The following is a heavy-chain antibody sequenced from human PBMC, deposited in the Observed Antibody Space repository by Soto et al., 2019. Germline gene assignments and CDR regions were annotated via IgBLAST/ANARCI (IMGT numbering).Heavy chain of an antibody. CDR2: IYYSGST. Sequence: PSETLSLTCTVSGGSISSGGYYWSWIRQHPGKGLEWIGYIYYSGSTYYNPSLKSRVTISVDTSKNQFSLKLSSVTAADTAVYYCVSSLNWNYGFDPWGQGTLVTVSS. D-gene: IGHD1-7*01. J-gene: IGHJ5*02. V-gene: IGHV4-31*03. CDR3: VSSLNWNYGFDP. CDR1: GGSISSGGYY.